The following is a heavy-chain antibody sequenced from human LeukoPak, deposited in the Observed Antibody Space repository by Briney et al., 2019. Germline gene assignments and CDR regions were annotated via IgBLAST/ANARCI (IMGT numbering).Heavy chain of an antibody. V-gene: IGHV5-51*01. Sequence: GESLKISCKGSGYNFTSYWIGWVRQMPGKGLEWMGIIYPGDSDTRYSPSFQGQVTISADKSISTAYLQWSSLKASDTAMYYCARGVYDILTGFLPHYFDYWGQGTLVTVSS. CDR3: ARGVYDILTGFLPHYFDY. CDR1: GYNFTSYW. J-gene: IGHJ4*02. D-gene: IGHD3-9*01. CDR2: IYPGDSDT.